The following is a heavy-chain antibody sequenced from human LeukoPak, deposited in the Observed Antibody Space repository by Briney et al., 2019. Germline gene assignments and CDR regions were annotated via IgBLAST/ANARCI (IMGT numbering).Heavy chain of an antibody. V-gene: IGHV3-30*04. J-gene: IGHJ5*02. CDR3: AREYEGYCSGGSCFRGTYNWFDP. CDR2: VSFDGSNK. D-gene: IGHD2-15*01. Sequence: GGSLRLSCAASGFTFITYSMHWVRQAPGKGLEWVAVVSFDGSNKYYADSVKGRFTISRDNSKNMLYVQMNSLRPEDTAVYYCAREYEGYCSGGSCFRGTYNWFDPWGQGTLVTVSS. CDR1: GFTFITYS.